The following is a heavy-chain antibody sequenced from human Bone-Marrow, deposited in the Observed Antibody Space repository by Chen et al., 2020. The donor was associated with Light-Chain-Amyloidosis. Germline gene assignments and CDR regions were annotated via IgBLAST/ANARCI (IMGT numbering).Heavy chain of an antibody. J-gene: IGHJ4*02. D-gene: IGHD5-12*01. CDR1: GYNFPNYW. CDR2: IYPDDSDA. CDR3: ARRRDGYNFDY. V-gene: IGHV5-51*01. Sequence: EVQLEQSGPEVKKPGVSLKISSKGSGYNFPNYWIGWVRQMPGKGLEWMGVIYPDDSDARYSPSFEGQVTISADKSITTAYLQWRSLKASDTAMYYCARRRDGYNFDYWGQGTLVTVSS.